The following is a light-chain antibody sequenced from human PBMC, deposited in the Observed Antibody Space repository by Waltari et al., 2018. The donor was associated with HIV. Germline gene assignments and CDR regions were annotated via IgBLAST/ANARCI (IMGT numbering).Light chain of an antibody. CDR2: EVS. Sequence: QSALTQPASVSGSPGQSITISCTGTSSDVGGYNYVSWYQQHPGKAPKLMIYEVSNRAAGVSNRFSGSMSGNTASLTISGLQAEDEADYYCSSYTSSSVVFGGGTKLTVL. CDR3: SSYTSSSVV. J-gene: IGLJ2*01. CDR1: SSDVGGYNY. V-gene: IGLV2-14*01.